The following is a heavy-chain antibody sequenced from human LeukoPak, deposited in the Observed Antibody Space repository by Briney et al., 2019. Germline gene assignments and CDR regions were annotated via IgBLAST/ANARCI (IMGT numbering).Heavy chain of an antibody. D-gene: IGHD2-8*01. J-gene: IGHJ4*02. Sequence: SGGSLRLSCAASGLTFDDYGMSWVRQAPGKGLEWVSGINWNGGSTGYADSVKGRFTISRDNAKNSLYLQMNSLRAEDTALYYCARYCTNGVCYQDYWGQGTLVTVSS. V-gene: IGHV3-20*04. CDR2: INWNGGST. CDR3: ARYCTNGVCYQDY. CDR1: GLTFDDYG.